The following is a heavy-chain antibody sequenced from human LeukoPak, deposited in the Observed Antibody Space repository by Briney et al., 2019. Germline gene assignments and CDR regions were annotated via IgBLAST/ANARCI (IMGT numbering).Heavy chain of an antibody. CDR3: ASYLTIGGNSYGFDY. CDR2: IHYSGRA. V-gene: IGHV4-59*08. J-gene: IGHJ4*02. D-gene: IGHD5-18*01. Sequence: SETLSLTCTVSGGSISRNYWSWIRQAPGKGLDWIGYIHYSGRANYNPSLKSRVTMSADTSKNQFSLKVNSVTATDTAVYYCASYLTIGGNSYGFDYWGQGALVTVSS. CDR1: GGSISRNY.